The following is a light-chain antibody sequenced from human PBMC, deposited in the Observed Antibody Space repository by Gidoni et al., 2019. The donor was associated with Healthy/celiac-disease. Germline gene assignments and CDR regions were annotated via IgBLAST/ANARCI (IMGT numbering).Light chain of an antibody. CDR1: RSISSF. V-gene: IGKV1-39*01. CDR2: AAS. Sequence: EIQMTQFPASLSASVGDRVTITCLASRSISSFLNWYQQKPGEAPKLLIYAASSLQSGVPSWFSGSGSGTDFTLTISSLQPEDFVTYYFQHSYTTPLTFGQGTKVEIK. CDR3: QHSYTTPLT. J-gene: IGKJ1*01.